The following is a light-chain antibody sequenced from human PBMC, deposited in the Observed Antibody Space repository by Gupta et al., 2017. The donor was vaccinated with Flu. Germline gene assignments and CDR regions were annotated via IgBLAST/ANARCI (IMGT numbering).Light chain of an antibody. CDR2: DAS. CDR1: QSVNTY. CDR3: QKRSNWPPYT. J-gene: IGKJ2*01. V-gene: IGKV3-11*01. Sequence: EIELTQSPATLSLSPGERATLSCRASQSVNTYLAWYQKKPGQAPRLLIYDASNRATGIPARFSGSGSGTDFTLTISSLEPEDFAVYYCQKRSNWPPYTFRQETRLEIK.